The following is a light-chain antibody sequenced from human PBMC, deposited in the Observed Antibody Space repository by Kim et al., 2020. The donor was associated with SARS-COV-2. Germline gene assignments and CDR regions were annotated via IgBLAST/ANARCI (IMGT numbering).Light chain of an antibody. CDR2: KDS. CDR1: KLGNKY. J-gene: IGLJ2*01. V-gene: IGLV3-1*01. CDR3: QAWDSSTEV. Sequence: SYELTQPLSVSVSPGQTASITCAGDKLGNKYAFWYQQKPGQSPVLVIYKDSKRPSGIPERFSGSNSGNTATLTISGAQAMDEADYYCQAWDSSTEVFGGGTKLTVL.